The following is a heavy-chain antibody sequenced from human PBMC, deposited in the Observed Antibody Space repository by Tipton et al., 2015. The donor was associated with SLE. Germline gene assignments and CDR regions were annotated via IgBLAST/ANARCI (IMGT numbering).Heavy chain of an antibody. D-gene: IGHD3-22*01. CDR1: GFTFSSYW. V-gene: IGHV3-7*01. CDR3: ARVKVGGNWFDP. Sequence: SLRLSCAASGFTFSSYWMSRVRQAPGKGLEWVANIKQDGSEKYYVDSVKGRFTISRDNAKNSLYLQMNSLRAEDTAVYYCARVKVGGNWFDPWGQGTLVTVSS. J-gene: IGHJ5*02. CDR2: IKQDGSEK.